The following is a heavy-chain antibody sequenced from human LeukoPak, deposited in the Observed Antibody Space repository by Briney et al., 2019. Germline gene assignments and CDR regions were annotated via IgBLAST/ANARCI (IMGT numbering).Heavy chain of an antibody. V-gene: IGHV4-59*01. D-gene: IGHD2-21*02. CDR1: GGSISPYY. J-gene: IGHJ4*02. CDR2: IHYSGST. CDR3: ARHGEVVTALYYFDY. Sequence: SETLSLTCTVSGGSISPYYWSWIRQPPGKGLEWIGYIHYSGSTNYNPSLKSRVSMSVDTSKNQFSLKLNSVTAADTAVYYCARHGEVVTALYYFDYWGQGTLVTVSS.